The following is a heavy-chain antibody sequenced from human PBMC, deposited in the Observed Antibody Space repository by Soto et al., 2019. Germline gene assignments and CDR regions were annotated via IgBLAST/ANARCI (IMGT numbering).Heavy chain of an antibody. D-gene: IGHD1-26*01. CDR3: AVPSGATEGNDAFDF. CDR2: TRNRANSYAT. J-gene: IGHJ3*01. CDR1: GFTFSDHY. V-gene: IGHV3-72*01. Sequence: EVHLVESGGGLVQPGGSLRLSCAASGFTFSDHYMDWVRQAPGKGLEWVGRTRNRANSYATEYAASVKGRFTISRDDSKNTLYLHMNSLKTEDTAVYYCAVPSGATEGNDAFDFWGQGTVVIVSS.